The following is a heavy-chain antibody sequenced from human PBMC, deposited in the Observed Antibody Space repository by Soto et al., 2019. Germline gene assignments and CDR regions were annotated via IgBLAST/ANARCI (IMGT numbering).Heavy chain of an antibody. CDR3: ARGLIQLWPLYYFDY. Sequence: GASVKVSCKASGYTFTSYGISWVRQAPGQGLEWMGWISAYNGNTNYAQKLQGRVTMTTDTSTSTAYMELRSLRSDDTAVYYCARGLIQLWPLYYFDYWGQGTLVTVSS. CDR2: ISAYNGNT. D-gene: IGHD5-18*01. J-gene: IGHJ4*02. CDR1: GYTFTSYG. V-gene: IGHV1-18*01.